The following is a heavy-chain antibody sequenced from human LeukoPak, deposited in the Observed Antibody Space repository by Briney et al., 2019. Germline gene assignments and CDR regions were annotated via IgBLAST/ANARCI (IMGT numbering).Heavy chain of an antibody. Sequence: GASLQISCKGSGSSFTSYWIGWGRQLPGKGLEWMGIIYPGDSDTRYSPSFQGQVTISANKSISTAYLQWSSLKASDTAMYYCARALSGYSYGYPFDYWGQGTLVTVSS. J-gene: IGHJ4*02. CDR1: GSSFTSYW. CDR2: IYPGDSDT. D-gene: IGHD5-18*01. CDR3: ARALSGYSYGYPFDY. V-gene: IGHV5-51*01.